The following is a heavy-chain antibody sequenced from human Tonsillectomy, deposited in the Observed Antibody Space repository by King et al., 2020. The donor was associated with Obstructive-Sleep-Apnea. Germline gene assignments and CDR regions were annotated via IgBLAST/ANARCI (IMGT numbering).Heavy chain of an antibody. CDR2: IYYSGST. V-gene: IGHV4-39*07. CDR3: AVMEGSWSYYIPQHYYYYGMDV. D-gene: IGHD3-10*01. Sequence: VQLQESGPGLVKPSETLSLTCTVSGGSISSSSYYWGWIRQPPGKGLEWIGSIYYSGSTYYNPSLKSRVTISVDTSKNQFSLKLSSVTAADTAGYYCAVMEGSWSYYIPQHYYYYGMDVWGQGTTVTVSS. CDR1: GGSISSSSYY. J-gene: IGHJ6*02.